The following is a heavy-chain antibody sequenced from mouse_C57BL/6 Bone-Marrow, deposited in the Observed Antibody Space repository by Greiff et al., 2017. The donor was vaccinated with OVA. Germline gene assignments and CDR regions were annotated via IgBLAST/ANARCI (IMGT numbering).Heavy chain of an antibody. D-gene: IGHD1-1*01. CDR3: ARYPYGSRRGWFAY. Sequence: QVQLQQSGAELARPGASVKLSCKASVYTFTSYGISWVKQRTGQGLEWIGEIYPRSGNTYYNEKFKGKATLTADKSSSTAYMELRSLTSEDSAVYFCARYPYGSRRGWFAYWGQGTLVTVSA. J-gene: IGHJ3*01. CDR2: IYPRSGNT. V-gene: IGHV1-81*01. CDR1: VYTFTSYG.